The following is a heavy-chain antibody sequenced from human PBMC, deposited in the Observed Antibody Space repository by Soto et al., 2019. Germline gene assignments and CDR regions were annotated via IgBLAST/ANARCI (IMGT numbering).Heavy chain of an antibody. J-gene: IGHJ4*02. V-gene: IGHV4-34*01. Sequence: SETLSLTCAVYGGSFSGYYWTWIRQPPGTGLEGIGEINHSGSTNYNPSLKSRVTISVDTSKNQFSLKLTSVTAVDTAVYYCARDKITGLFDYWGQGTLVTVSS. CDR3: ARDKITGLFDY. CDR2: INHSGST. CDR1: GGSFSGYY. D-gene: IGHD2-8*02.